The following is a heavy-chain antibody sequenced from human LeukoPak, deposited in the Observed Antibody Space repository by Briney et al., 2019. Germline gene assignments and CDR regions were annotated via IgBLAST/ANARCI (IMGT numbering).Heavy chain of an antibody. V-gene: IGHV1-8*01. D-gene: IGHD5-18*01. CDR2: TNPNSGNT. CDR3: ARGGVDTAMVDYYYYGMDV. Sequence: ASVKVSCKASGYTFTSYDINWVRQATGQGLEWMGWTNPNSGNTGYAQKFQGRVTMTRNTSISTAYMELSSLRSEDTAVYYCARGGVDTAMVDYYYYGMDVWGQGTTVTVSS. CDR1: GYTFTSYD. J-gene: IGHJ6*02.